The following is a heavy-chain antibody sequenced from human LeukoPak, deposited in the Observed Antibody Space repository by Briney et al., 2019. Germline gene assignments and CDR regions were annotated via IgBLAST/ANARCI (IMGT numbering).Heavy chain of an antibody. CDR3: AREYCSSTSCYAWGDY. CDR1: GYTFTVYY. D-gene: IGHD2-2*01. Sequence: AASVTVSFKASGYTFTVYYMHWVRQAPGQGLEWMGWINPNSGGTNYAQKFQGRVTMTRDTSISTAYMELSRLRSDDTAVYYCAREYCSSTSCYAWGDYWGQGTLVTVSP. CDR2: INPNSGGT. J-gene: IGHJ4*02. V-gene: IGHV1-2*02.